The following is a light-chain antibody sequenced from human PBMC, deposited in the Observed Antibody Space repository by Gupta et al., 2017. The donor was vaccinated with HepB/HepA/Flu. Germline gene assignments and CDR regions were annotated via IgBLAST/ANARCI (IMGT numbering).Light chain of an antibody. Sequence: DIQMTQPPSPLSASVGDRVTITCQASQDISNYLNWYQQKPGKAPKLLIYDASNLETGVPSRFSGSGSGTDFTFTISSLQPEDIATYYCQQYDNLLTFGGGTKVEIK. CDR3: QQYDNLLT. J-gene: IGKJ4*01. V-gene: IGKV1-33*01. CDR1: QDISNY. CDR2: DAS.